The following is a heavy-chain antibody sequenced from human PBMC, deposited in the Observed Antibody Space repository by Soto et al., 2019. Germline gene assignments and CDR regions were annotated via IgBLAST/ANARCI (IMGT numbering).Heavy chain of an antibody. CDR3: AKHLMVRGVVLLFDY. Sequence: EVQLLESGGGLVQPGGSLRLSCGASGFSFSSYAMSWVRQAPGKGLEWVSGISSSGGSTYYADSVKGRFTISRDNAKNTVYMQMNSLRAEDTAVYSCAKHLMVRGVVLLFDYWGQGTLVTVSS. CDR2: ISSSGGST. CDR1: GFSFSSYA. J-gene: IGHJ4*02. V-gene: IGHV3-23*01. D-gene: IGHD3-10*01.